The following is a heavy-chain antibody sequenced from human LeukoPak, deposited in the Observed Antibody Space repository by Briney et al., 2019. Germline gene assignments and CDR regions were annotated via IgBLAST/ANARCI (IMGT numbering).Heavy chain of an antibody. J-gene: IGHJ4*02. D-gene: IGHD6-13*01. CDR2: INAGNGNT. CDR3: ARGPRAAADDY. CDR1: GYTFINFA. Sequence: ASVKASCKASGYTFINFAINWGRQVPGQRPEWVGWINAGNGNTKYSQKFQGRVIITRDTSASTAYMELSSLTSEDTAVYYCARGPRAAADDYWGQGTLVTVSS. V-gene: IGHV1-3*01.